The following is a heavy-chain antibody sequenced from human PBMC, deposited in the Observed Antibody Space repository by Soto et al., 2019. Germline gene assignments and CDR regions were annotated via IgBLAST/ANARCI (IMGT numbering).Heavy chain of an antibody. J-gene: IGHJ4*02. CDR3: ARVDGEGSVRT. CDR1: GFTFSSYA. V-gene: IGHV3-21*01. Sequence: GGSLRLSCAASGFTFSSYAMHWVRQAPGKGLEWVSSISSSSSYIYYADSVKGRFTISRDNAKNSLYLQMNSLRAEDTAVYYCARVDGEGSVRTWGQGTLVTVSS. CDR2: ISSSSSYI. D-gene: IGHD3-10*01.